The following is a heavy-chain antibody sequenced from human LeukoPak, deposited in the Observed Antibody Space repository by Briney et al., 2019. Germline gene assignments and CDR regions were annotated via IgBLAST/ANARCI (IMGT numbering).Heavy chain of an antibody. J-gene: IGHJ4*02. V-gene: IGHV3-30*18. CDR1: GFTFEDYA. D-gene: IGHD2-15*01. CDR3: AKDRAVVVVAATLDY. CDR2: ISYDGSNK. Sequence: GGSLRLSCAASGFTFEDYAMHWVRQAPGKGLEWVAVISYDGSNKYYADSVKGRFTISRDNSKNTLYLQMSSLRAEDTAVYYCAKDRAVVVVAATLDYWGQGTLVTVSS.